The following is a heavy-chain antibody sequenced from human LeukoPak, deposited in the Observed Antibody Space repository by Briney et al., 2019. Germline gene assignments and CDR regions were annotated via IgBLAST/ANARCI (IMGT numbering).Heavy chain of an antibody. CDR2: IYYSGST. D-gene: IGHD2-15*01. V-gene: IGHV4-30-4*01. CDR1: GGSISSGDYY. J-gene: IGHJ6*02. CDR3: ARDRGYCSGGSCYYYGMDV. Sequence: SETLSLTCTVSGGSISSGDYYWSWIRQPPRKGLEWIGYIYYSGSTYYNPSLKSRVTISVDTSKNQFSLKLSSVTAADTAVYYCARDRGYCSGGSCYYYGMDVWGQGTTVTVSS.